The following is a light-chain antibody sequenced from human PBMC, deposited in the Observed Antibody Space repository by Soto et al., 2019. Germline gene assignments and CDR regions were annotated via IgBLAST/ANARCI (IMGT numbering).Light chain of an antibody. CDR1: QSVAISY. J-gene: IGKJ1*01. CDR2: SSS. CDR3: QQCGNSLST. V-gene: IGKV3-20*01. Sequence: VLTQSPGTLCLSPVERVSLSFRASQSVAISYLGWYPPKPGRAPRLLFYSSSSRSTGIPDRFIGSGSGTDSPPTISNLEPEDFAVYYRQQCGNSLSTCGQGTKGDIK.